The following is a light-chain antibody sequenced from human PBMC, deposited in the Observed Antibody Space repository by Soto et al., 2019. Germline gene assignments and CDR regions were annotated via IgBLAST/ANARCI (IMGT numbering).Light chain of an antibody. CDR1: SGHSSYI. CDR2: LEGSGSY. J-gene: IGLJ2*01. Sequence: QLVLTRSSSASASLGSSVKLTCTLSSGHSSYIIAWHQQQPGKAPRYLMKLEGSGSYNKGSGVPDRFSGSSSGADRYLTISNLQSEDGADYYCETWDSNTRVFGGGTKLTVL. CDR3: ETWDSNTRV. V-gene: IGLV4-60*03.